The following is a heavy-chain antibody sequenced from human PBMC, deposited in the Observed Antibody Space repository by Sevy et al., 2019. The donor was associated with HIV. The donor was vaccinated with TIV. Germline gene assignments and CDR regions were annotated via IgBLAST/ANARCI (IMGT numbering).Heavy chain of an antibody. J-gene: IGHJ4*02. CDR2: ISSSSSYI. D-gene: IGHD3-22*01. V-gene: IGHV3-21*01. CDR1: GFTFSSYS. Sequence: GGSLRLSCAASGFTFSSYSMNWVRQAPGKGLEWVSSISSSSSYIYYADSVKGRFTISRDNAKNSLYLQMNSLRAEDTAVYYCATLRRDYYDSSGYYYEFYWGQGTLVTVSS. CDR3: ATLRRDYYDSSGYYYEFY.